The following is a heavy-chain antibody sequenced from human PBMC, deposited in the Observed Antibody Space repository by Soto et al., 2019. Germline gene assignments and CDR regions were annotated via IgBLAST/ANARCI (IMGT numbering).Heavy chain of an antibody. J-gene: IGHJ6*02. CDR3: ASENVLRFLEWLSHAAYYYYYYGMDV. D-gene: IGHD3-3*01. CDR2: IIPIFGTA. V-gene: IGHV1-69*13. Sequence: GASVKVSCKASGGTFSSYAISWVRQAPGQGLEWMGGIIPIFGTANYAQKFQGRVTITADESTSTAYMELSSLRSEDTAVYYCASENVLRFLEWLSHAAYYYYYYGMDVWGQGTTVTSP. CDR1: GGTFSSYA.